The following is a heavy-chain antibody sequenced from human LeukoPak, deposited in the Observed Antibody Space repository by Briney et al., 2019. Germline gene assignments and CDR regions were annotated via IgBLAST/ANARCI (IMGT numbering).Heavy chain of an antibody. CDR1: GFTFSSYS. V-gene: IGHV3-21*01. D-gene: IGHD6-19*01. Sequence: GGSLRLSCAASGFTFSSYSMNWVRQAPGKGLEWVSSISSSSSYIYYADSVKGRFTTSRDNAKNSLYLQMNSLRAEDTAVYYCAREGRYSSGWFNDYWGQGTLVTVSS. CDR3: AREGRYSSGWFNDY. CDR2: ISSSSSYI. J-gene: IGHJ4*02.